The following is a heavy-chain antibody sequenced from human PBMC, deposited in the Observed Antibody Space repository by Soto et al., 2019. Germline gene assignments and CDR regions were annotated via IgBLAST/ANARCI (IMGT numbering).Heavy chain of an antibody. D-gene: IGHD3-3*01. V-gene: IGHV4-34*01. CDR1: GGSFSSYY. Sequence: SEALSLTCAVYGGSFSSYYWSWIRQPPGKGLEWIGEINHSGSTNYNPSLKSRVTISVDTSKNQFSLKLSSVTAADTAVYFCARGFVGDFWSDYARSYFFDFWGQGTLVTVSS. J-gene: IGHJ4*02. CDR2: INHSGST. CDR3: ARGFVGDFWSDYARSYFFDF.